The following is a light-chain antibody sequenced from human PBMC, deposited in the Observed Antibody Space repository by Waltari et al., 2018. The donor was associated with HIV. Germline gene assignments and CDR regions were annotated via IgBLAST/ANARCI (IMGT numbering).Light chain of an antibody. CDR1: SSNIGSYT. V-gene: IGLV1-44*01. Sequence: QSVLTQPPSASGTPGQRVTISCSGSSSNIGSYTVNWYQQLPGTAPKLLIYSNNPRPSRVPDRFSGSKSGTSASLAISGLQSEDEADYYCAAWDDSLNGWVFGGGTKLTVL. CDR2: SNN. CDR3: AAWDDSLNGWV. J-gene: IGLJ3*02.